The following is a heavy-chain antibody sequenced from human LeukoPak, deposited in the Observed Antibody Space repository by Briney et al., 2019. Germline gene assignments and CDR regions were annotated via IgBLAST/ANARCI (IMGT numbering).Heavy chain of an antibody. CDR3: ASWNGGVDKDAFDT. J-gene: IGHJ3*02. V-gene: IGHV4-34*01. CDR2: INHSGST. D-gene: IGHD3-16*01. CDR1: GGSFSGYY. Sequence: SETLSLTCAVYGGSFSGYYWSWIRQPPGKGLEWIGEINHSGSTNYNPSLKSRVTISVDTSKNQFSLKLSSVTAADTAVYYCASWNGGVDKDAFDTWGQGTMVTVYS.